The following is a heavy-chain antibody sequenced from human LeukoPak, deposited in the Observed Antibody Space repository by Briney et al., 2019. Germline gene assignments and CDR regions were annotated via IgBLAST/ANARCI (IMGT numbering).Heavy chain of an antibody. D-gene: IGHD6-19*01. V-gene: IGHV4-34*01. CDR2: INHSGST. CDR1: GGSFSGYY. CDR3: ARFFAVAGTVDY. J-gene: IGHJ4*02. Sequence: PSETLSLTCAVSGGSFSGYYWSWIRQPPGKGLEWIGEINHSGSTNYNPSLKSRVTISVDTSKNQFSLELSSVTAADTAVYYCARFFAVAGTVDYWGQGTLVTVSS.